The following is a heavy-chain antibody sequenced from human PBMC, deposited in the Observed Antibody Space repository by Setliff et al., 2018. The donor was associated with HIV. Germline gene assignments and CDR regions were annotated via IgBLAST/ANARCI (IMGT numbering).Heavy chain of an antibody. CDR2: INPSGGST. D-gene: IGHD6-19*01. CDR3: ASTSDLYSSGWYYAY. CDR1: GYTFTSYY. J-gene: IGHJ4*02. V-gene: IGHV1-46*01. Sequence: GPPVKVSCKASGYTFTSYYMHWVRQAPGQGLEWMGIINPSGGSTSYAQKFQGRVTMTRDTSTSTVYMELSSLRSEDTAVYYCASTSDLYSSGWYYAYWGQGTLVTVSS.